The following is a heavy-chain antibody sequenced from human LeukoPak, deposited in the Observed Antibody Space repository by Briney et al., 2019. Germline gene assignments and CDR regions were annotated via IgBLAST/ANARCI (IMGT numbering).Heavy chain of an antibody. Sequence: DPSETLSLTCTVSGGSITNYYWSWIRQPAGKGLEWIGRIYPSGSTNYNPSLKSRVTMSVDTSKNLLSLKLSSVTAADTAVYYCARDLHSGNYYWLDYWGQGTLVTVSS. CDR2: IYPSGST. CDR3: ARDLHSGNYYWLDY. J-gene: IGHJ4*02. V-gene: IGHV4-4*07. D-gene: IGHD1-26*01. CDR1: GGSITNYY.